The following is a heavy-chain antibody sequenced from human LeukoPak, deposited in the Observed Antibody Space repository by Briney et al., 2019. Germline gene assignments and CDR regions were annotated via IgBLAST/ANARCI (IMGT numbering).Heavy chain of an antibody. V-gene: IGHV4-59*01. J-gene: IGHJ5*02. CDR1: GGSISSYY. CDR2: IYYSGST. Sequence: SETLSLTCTVSGGSISSYYWSWIRQPPGKGLEWIGYIYYSGSTNYNPSLKSRVTISVDTSKNQFSLKLSSVTAADTAVYYCARDERYCSGGSCRNWFDPWGQGTLVTVSS. CDR3: ARDERYCSGGSCRNWFDP. D-gene: IGHD2-15*01.